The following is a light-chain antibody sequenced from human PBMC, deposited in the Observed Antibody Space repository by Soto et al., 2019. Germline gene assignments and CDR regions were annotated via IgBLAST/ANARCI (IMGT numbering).Light chain of an antibody. CDR1: QSISSY. J-gene: IGKJ1*01. V-gene: IGKV1-39*01. CDR2: EAS. Sequence: DIQMTQSPSSLSASVGDRVTITCRASQSISSYLNWYQQKPGKAPKLLIYEASSLQSGVPSRFSGSGSGTDFTLTVSSLQPDDFATYYCQQSDTTPRTFGQGTRVEMK. CDR3: QQSDTTPRT.